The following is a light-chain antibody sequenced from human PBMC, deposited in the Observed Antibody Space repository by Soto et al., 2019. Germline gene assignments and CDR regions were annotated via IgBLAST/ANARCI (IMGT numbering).Light chain of an antibody. J-gene: IGKJ1*01. Sequence: IRVSLSPAFLSASKGDRVIITCRASQGLSSYLAWYQQKPGNAPKLLIYAASTLQSGVPSRFSGSGSGTDFTLTNSSLQPDDFATYSCQQYNSYWKFGQGNKVE. V-gene: IGKV1-8*01. CDR1: QGLSSY. CDR2: AAS. CDR3: QQYNSYWK.